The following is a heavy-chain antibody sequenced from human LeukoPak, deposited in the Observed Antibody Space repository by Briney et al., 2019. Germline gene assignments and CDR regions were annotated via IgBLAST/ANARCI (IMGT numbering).Heavy chain of an antibody. CDR3: ARALLWFGELFN. D-gene: IGHD3-10*01. CDR2: ISSSGSTI. Sequence: GGSLRLSCAASGFTFSSYEMNWVRQAPGKGLEWVSYISSSGSTIYYADSVKGRFTISRDNAKNLLYLQMNSLRAEDTAVYYCARALLWFGELFNWGQGTLVTVSS. J-gene: IGHJ4*02. CDR1: GFTFSSYE. V-gene: IGHV3-48*03.